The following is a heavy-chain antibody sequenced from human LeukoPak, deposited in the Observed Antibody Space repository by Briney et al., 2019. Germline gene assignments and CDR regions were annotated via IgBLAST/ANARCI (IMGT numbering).Heavy chain of an antibody. CDR1: GGSISSSSYY. D-gene: IGHD3-16*01. CDR3: ARLYVYYYYMDV. CDR2: IYYSGST. Sequence: PSETLSLTCTVSGGSISSSSYYWGWIRQPPGKGLEWIGSIYYSGSTYCNPSLKSRVTISVDTSKNQFSLKLSSVTAADTAVYYCARLYVYYYYMDVWGKGTTVTVSS. J-gene: IGHJ6*03. V-gene: IGHV4-39*01.